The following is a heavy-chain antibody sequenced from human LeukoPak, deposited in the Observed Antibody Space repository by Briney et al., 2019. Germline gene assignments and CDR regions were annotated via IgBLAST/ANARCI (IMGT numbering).Heavy chain of an antibody. D-gene: IGHD2-21*02. CDR3: ATDRDNSDWQKRFDS. Sequence: GGSLRLSCVVSGITLSNYGMSWVRQAPGKGLEWVAGISGSGGSTNYADSVKGRFTISRDNPKNALYLQMNSLRAEDTAVYYCATDRDNSDWQKRFDSWGQGTLVTVSS. J-gene: IGHJ4*02. V-gene: IGHV3-23*01. CDR1: GITLSNYG. CDR2: ISGSGGST.